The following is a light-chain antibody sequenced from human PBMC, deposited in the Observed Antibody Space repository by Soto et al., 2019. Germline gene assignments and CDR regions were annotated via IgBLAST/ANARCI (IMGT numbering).Light chain of an antibody. CDR3: QQSYSTPKT. CDR1: QTISTY. J-gene: IGKJ1*01. CDR2: AAS. Sequence: DIQMTQSPSSLSASVGDRVTITCRASQTISTYLTWYQYTPGKAPKLLIYAASNLQSGVPLRFSGSGSGTDFTLTISSLQPEDFATYYCQQSYSTPKTFGQGTKVDIK. V-gene: IGKV1-39*01.